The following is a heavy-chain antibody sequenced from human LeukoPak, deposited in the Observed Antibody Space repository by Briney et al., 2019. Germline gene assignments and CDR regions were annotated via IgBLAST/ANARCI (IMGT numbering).Heavy chain of an antibody. V-gene: IGHV4-31*03. J-gene: IGHJ4*02. CDR1: GCSISSGGYN. D-gene: IGHD6-13*01. CDR2: IYYSGST. Sequence: PSESLTLTCTVSGCSISSGGYNWSWIRQRPGKDLDWISNIYYSGSTYYNPSLKSRVTISVDTSKNQFSLKLSSVTAADTAVYYCARDSDYSSSLRGVGYFDYWGQGTLVTVSS. CDR3: ARDSDYSSSLRGVGYFDY.